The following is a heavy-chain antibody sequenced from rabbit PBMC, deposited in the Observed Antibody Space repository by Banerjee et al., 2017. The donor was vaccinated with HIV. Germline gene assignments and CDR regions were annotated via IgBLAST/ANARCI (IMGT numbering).Heavy chain of an antibody. CDR3: ARVEYAGYAGYGYFDL. J-gene: IGHJ3*01. D-gene: IGHD8-1*01. V-gene: IGHV1S45*01. CDR1: GFSFSSYW. Sequence: QEQLKETGGGLVQPGESLTLSCKVSGFSFSSYWMSWVRQARGKGLEWIGCVGAGSSGYTYYASWAKGRFTISRTSSTTVTLQMTSLTAADTATYFCARVEYAGYAGYGYFDLWGQGTLVTVS. CDR2: VGAGSSGYT.